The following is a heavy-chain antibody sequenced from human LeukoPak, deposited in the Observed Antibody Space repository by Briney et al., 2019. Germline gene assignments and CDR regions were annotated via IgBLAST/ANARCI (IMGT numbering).Heavy chain of an antibody. V-gene: IGHV3-21*01. CDR2: ISSSSSYI. J-gene: IGHJ3*02. Sequence: GGSLRLSCAASGFTFSSYSMNRVRQAPGKGLEWVSSISSSSSYIYYADSVKGRFTISRDNAKNSLYLQMNSLRAEDTAVYYCARDASFMTTVTPDAFDIWGQGTMVTVSS. D-gene: IGHD4-4*01. CDR1: GFTFSSYS. CDR3: ARDASFMTTVTPDAFDI.